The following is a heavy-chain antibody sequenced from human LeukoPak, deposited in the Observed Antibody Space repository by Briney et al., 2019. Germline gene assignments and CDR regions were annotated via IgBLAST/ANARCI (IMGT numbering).Heavy chain of an antibody. V-gene: IGHV4-39*01. CDR2: IYYSGST. CDR3: ARRGSSSSRRQDAFDI. Sequence: SETLSLTCTVSGGSISSSSYYWGWIRQPPGKALEWIGSIYYSGSTYYNPSLKSRVTISVDTSKNQFSLKLSSVTAADTAVYYCARRGSSSSRRQDAFDIWGQGTMVTVSS. CDR1: GGSISSSSYY. D-gene: IGHD6-6*01. J-gene: IGHJ3*02.